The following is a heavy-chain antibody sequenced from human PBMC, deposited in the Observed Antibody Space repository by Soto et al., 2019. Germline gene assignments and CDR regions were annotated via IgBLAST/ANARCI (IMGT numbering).Heavy chain of an antibody. Sequence: GGSLRLSCATSGFTFSSYWMYWVRQAPGKGLVWVSRINSDGSNRGYADSVKGRFTISRDSAKSTLYLEMNSLRAEDTAVYYCARNFDSWGQGTLVTVSS. J-gene: IGHJ4*02. CDR2: INSDGSNR. V-gene: IGHV3-74*01. CDR1: GFTFSSYW. CDR3: ARNFDS.